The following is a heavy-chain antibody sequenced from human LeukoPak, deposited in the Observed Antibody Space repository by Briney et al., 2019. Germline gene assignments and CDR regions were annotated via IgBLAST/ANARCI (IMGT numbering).Heavy chain of an antibody. V-gene: IGHV4-34*01. J-gene: IGHJ4*02. CDR2: INHSGST. CDR1: GGSFSGYY. Sequence: SETLSLTCAVYGGSFSGYYWSWIRHPPGKGLEWLGEINHSGSTNYNPSLKSRVTISVDTSKNQFSLKLSSVTAADTAVYYCARGRLNYYDSSGNLGYWGQGTLVTVSS. CDR3: ARGRLNYYDSSGNLGY. D-gene: IGHD3-22*01.